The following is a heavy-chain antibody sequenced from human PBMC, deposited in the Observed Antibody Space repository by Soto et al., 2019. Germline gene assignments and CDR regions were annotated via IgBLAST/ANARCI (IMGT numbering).Heavy chain of an antibody. CDR3: ARYGRWLQFGY. D-gene: IGHD5-12*01. CDR1: GGSISSYY. Sequence: QVQLQESGPGLVKPSETLSLTCTVSGGSISSYYWNWVWHPPGKGLGWIGNIYYSGNTSYNPSLKSRATISVDTSKNQFSLKLSSVTAADTAVYYCARYGRWLQFGYWGQGTMVTVSS. CDR2: IYYSGNT. J-gene: IGHJ4*02. V-gene: IGHV4-59*01.